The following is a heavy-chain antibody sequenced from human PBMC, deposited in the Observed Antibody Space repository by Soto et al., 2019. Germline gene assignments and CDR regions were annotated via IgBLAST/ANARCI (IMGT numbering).Heavy chain of an antibody. CDR2: INSNGSST. V-gene: IGHV3-74*01. J-gene: IGHJ6*02. Sequence: HPGGSLRLSCAASGFTFSSYWMHWVRQAPGKGLVWVSRINSNGSSTSYADSVKGRFTISRDNAKNTLYLQMNSLRAEDTAVYYCARGLEDGYDYDYYYYGMDVWGQGTTVTVSS. D-gene: IGHD5-12*01. CDR3: ARGLEDGYDYDYYYYGMDV. CDR1: GFTFSSYW.